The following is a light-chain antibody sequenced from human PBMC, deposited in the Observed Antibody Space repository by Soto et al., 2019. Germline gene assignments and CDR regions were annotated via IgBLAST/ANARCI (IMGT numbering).Light chain of an antibody. CDR3: QQYNNWPPIT. V-gene: IGKV3-15*01. J-gene: IGKJ5*01. Sequence: EIVMTQSPATLSVSPGERATLSCRASQSVSIKLAWYQQRPGQAPRLLXYDTSTRATGIPARFSGSGSGTEFTLTISSQQSEDFAVYYCQQYNNWPPITFGQGTRLEIK. CDR1: QSVSIK. CDR2: DTS.